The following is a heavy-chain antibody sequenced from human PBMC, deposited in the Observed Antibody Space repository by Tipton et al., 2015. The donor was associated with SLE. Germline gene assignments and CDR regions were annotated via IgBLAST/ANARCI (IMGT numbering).Heavy chain of an antibody. V-gene: IGHV4-4*02. CDR2: IYHSGST. CDR3: ARDLRTLAASGVYGMDV. CDR1: GGSISSSNW. D-gene: IGHD6-13*01. J-gene: IGHJ6*02. Sequence: TLSLTCAVSGGSISSSNWWSWVRQPPGKGLEWIGEIYHSGSTNYNASLKSRVTISVDKSKNQFSLKLSSVTAADTAVYYCARDLRTLAASGVYGMDVWGQGTTVTVSS.